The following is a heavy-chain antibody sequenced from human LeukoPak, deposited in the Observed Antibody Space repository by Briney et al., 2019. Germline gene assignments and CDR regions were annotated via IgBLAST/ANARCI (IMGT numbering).Heavy chain of an antibody. J-gene: IGHJ4*02. V-gene: IGHV1-18*04. CDR1: GYIFTDFG. CDR3: ARAPTVTPDY. Sequence: ASVKVSCKASGYIFTDFGTSWVRQAAGQGLEWMGWISGNENNPNYEPKFQGRITMTTDTATSTAYMELRRQTSDDTAVYYCARAPTVTPDYWGQGTLVTVSA. CDR2: ISGNENNP. D-gene: IGHD2-21*02.